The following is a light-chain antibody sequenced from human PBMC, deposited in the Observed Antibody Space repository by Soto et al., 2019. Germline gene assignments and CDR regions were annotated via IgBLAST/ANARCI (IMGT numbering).Light chain of an antibody. V-gene: IGKV3-20*01. CDR1: QSVNSNY. CDR2: GAS. CDR3: QQYHKWPPYT. Sequence: DIVLTQSPGTLSLSPGERATLSCRASQSVNSNYLAWYQQKPGQAPRLLIHGASSRATGIPDRFSGSGSGTDFTLTINSLQSEDIAVYYCQQYHKWPPYTFGQGTKVEIK. J-gene: IGKJ2*01.